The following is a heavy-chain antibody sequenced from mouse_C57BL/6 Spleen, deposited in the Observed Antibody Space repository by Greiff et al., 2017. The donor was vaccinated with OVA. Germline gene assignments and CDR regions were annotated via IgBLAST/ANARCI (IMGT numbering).Heavy chain of an antibody. CDR1: GYSITSGYY. V-gene: IGHV3-6*01. CDR2: ISYDGSN. J-gene: IGHJ4*01. D-gene: IGHD1-1*01. Sequence: EVQLQQSGPGLVKPSQSLSLTCSVTGYSITSGYYWTWIRQFPGNKLEWMGYISYDGSNNYNPSLKNRISITRDTSKNQFFLKLNSVTTEDTATYYCARDLYYGSSYGAMDYWGQGTSVTVSS. CDR3: ARDLYYGSSYGAMDY.